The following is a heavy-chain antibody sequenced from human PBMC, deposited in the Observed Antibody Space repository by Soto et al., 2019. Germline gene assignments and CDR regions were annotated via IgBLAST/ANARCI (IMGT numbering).Heavy chain of an antibody. CDR1: GFTFSSYE. CDR3: ASYDFWSGFPLN. CDR2: ISSSGSTI. J-gene: IGHJ4*02. Sequence: SLRLSCAASGFTFSSYEMNWVRQAPGKGLEWVSYISSSGSTIYYADSVKGRFTISRDNAKNSLYLQMNSLRAEDTAVYYCASYDFWSGFPLNWGQGTLVTVSS. D-gene: IGHD3-3*01. V-gene: IGHV3-48*03.